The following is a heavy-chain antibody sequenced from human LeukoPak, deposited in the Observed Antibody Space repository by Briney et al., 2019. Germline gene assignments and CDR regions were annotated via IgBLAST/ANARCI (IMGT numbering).Heavy chain of an antibody. CDR2: ISGSVTTT. CDR1: GFTFSNYA. J-gene: IGHJ4*02. CDR3: AKDPGYSGYDYFDY. D-gene: IGHD5-12*01. Sequence: GKSLTLSCAASGFTFSNYAMIWVRQAPGKGVEWVSAISGSVTTTYYADSVKGRFTISRDNSKNTLYLQMNSLRAEDTAIYCCAKDPGYSGYDYFDYWGQGTLVTVSS. V-gene: IGHV3-23*01.